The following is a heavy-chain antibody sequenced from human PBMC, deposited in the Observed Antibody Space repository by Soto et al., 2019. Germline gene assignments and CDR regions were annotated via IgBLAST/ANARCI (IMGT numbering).Heavy chain of an antibody. Sequence: QVQLQESGPGLVKPSQTLSLTCTVSGGSSSSGGDYWSWIRQHPGKGLEWIGYSHYSGSTYYNPSLESRVTISVDTSKNQFSLKLSSVTAADTAVYYCARSGDYYYYGMDVWGQGTTVTVSS. V-gene: IGHV4-31*03. CDR3: ARSGDYYYYGMDV. CDR1: GGSSSSGGDY. CDR2: SHYSGST. D-gene: IGHD3-10*01. J-gene: IGHJ6*02.